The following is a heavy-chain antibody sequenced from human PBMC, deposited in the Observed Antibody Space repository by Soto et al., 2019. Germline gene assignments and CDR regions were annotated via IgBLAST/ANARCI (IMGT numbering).Heavy chain of an antibody. Sequence: SVKVSCKASGYTFTYRYLHWVRQAPGQALEWMGWITPFNGNTNYAQKFQDRVTITRDRSMSTAYMELSSLRSEDTAMYYCASLRYCSSTSCQYDAFDIWGQGTMVTVSS. CDR3: ASLRYCSSTSCQYDAFDI. J-gene: IGHJ3*02. V-gene: IGHV1-45*02. CDR1: GYTFTYRY. D-gene: IGHD2-2*01. CDR2: ITPFNGNT.